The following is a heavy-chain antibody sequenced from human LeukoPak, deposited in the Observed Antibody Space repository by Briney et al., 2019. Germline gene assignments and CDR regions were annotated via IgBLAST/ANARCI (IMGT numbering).Heavy chain of an antibody. J-gene: IGHJ5*02. D-gene: IGHD2-2*01. V-gene: IGHV3-48*04. CDR2: ISSSSSTI. Sequence: PGGSLRLSCAASGFTFSSYAMSWVRQAPGKGLEWVSYISSSSSTIYYADSVKGRFTISRDNAKNSLYLQMNSLRAEDTAVYHCARDLSCSSTSCYEGGWFDPWGQGTLVTVSS. CDR1: GFTFSSYA. CDR3: ARDLSCSSTSCYEGGWFDP.